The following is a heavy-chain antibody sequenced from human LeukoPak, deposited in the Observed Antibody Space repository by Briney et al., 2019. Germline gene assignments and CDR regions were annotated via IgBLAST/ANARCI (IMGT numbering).Heavy chain of an antibody. Sequence: GGSLRLSCAASGFTISSNYMSWVRQAPGKGLEWVSVMYSGGSTYYADSVKGRFTISRDNSKNTLFLQMNSLRAEDTAVYYCARVPTDVSDYVRGFDYWGQGTLVTVSS. CDR2: MYSGGST. CDR1: GFTISSNY. V-gene: IGHV3-66*01. J-gene: IGHJ4*02. D-gene: IGHD3-10*02. CDR3: ARVPTDVSDYVRGFDY.